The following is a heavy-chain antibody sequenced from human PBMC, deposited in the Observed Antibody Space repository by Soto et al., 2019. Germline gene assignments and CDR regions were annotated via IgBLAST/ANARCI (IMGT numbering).Heavy chain of an antibody. V-gene: IGHV5-51*01. D-gene: IGHD3-9*01. CDR1: GYSFTIYW. CDR2: IYPGDSDT. CDR3: ARLGYYDILTGYFDP. Sequence: PGESLKISCKGSGYSFTIYWIGWVRQMPGKGLEWMGIIYPGDSDTRYSPSFQGQVTISADKSISTAYLQWSSLKASDTAMYYCARLGYYDILTGYFDPWGQGTLVTVSS. J-gene: IGHJ5*02.